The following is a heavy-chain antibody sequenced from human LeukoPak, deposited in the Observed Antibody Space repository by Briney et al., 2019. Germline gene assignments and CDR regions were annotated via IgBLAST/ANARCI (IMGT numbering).Heavy chain of an antibody. J-gene: IGHJ4*02. CDR1: GFTFRDYA. CDR2: ISGTGSGDST. Sequence: HSGRSLRLSCVASGFTFRDYAVSWVRQAPGRGLEWVSVISGTGSGDSTYYADSVKGRFTISRDDSKNTLYLQMNSLRAEDTAVYFCAKDPHPRRSTTITMDYWGQGTLVTVSS. D-gene: IGHD2/OR15-2a*01. CDR3: AKDPHPRRSTTITMDY. V-gene: IGHV3-23*01.